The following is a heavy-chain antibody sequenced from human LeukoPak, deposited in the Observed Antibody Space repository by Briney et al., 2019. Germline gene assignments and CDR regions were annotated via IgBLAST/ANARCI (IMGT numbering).Heavy chain of an antibody. Sequence: AGGSLRLSCAASGFTFSSYAMSWVRQAPGKGLEWVSAISGSGGSTYYADSVKGRFTISRDNSKNTLYLQMNSLRAEDTAVYYCARAHRGLDAFDIWGQGTMVTVSS. J-gene: IGHJ3*02. CDR2: ISGSGGST. D-gene: IGHD3-10*01. CDR3: ARAHRGLDAFDI. V-gene: IGHV3-23*01. CDR1: GFTFSSYA.